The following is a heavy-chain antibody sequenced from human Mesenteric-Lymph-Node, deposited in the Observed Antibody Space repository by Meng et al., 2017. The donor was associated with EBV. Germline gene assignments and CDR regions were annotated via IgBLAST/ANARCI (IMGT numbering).Heavy chain of an antibody. V-gene: IGHV4-34*01. CDR3: ARGGGIVGATFRY. CDR2: INHSGST. D-gene: IGHD1-26*01. CDR1: GGSFSGYY. J-gene: IGHJ4*02. Sequence: QVQLQQWGAGLLKPLXXXXLTCAVYGGSFSGYYWNWIRQPPGKGLEWIGEINHSGSTNYNPSLKSRVTISVDTSKNQFSLKLTSVTAADTAVYYCARGGGIVGATFRYWGQGTLVTVSS.